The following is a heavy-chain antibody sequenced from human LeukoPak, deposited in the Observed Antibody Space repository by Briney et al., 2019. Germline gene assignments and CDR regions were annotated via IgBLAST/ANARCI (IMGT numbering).Heavy chain of an antibody. CDR3: ARTYYDILTGYNPYFDY. CDR1: GFTFSSYE. V-gene: IGHV3-48*03. D-gene: IGHD3-9*01. J-gene: IGHJ4*02. CDR2: ISSSGSTI. Sequence: PGGSLRLSCAASGFTFSSYEMNWVRQAPGKGLEWVSCISSSGSTIYYADSVKGRFTISRDNAKNSLYLQMNSLRAEDTAVYYCARTYYDILTGYNPYFDYWGQGILVTVSS.